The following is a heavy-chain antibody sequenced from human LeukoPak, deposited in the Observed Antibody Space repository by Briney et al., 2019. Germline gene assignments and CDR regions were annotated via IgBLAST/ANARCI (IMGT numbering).Heavy chain of an antibody. D-gene: IGHD2-2*01. Sequence: PGGSLRLSCAASGFTFSSYWMSWVRQAPGKGLEWVANIKQSGSEKYYVDSVKGRFTSSRDNAKNSLYLQMNSLTAEDTAVYYCARAWYGVVPACVFDYWGQGSLVTVSS. J-gene: IGHJ4*02. CDR3: ARAWYGVVPACVFDY. V-gene: IGHV3-7*01. CDR1: GFTFSSYW. CDR2: IKQSGSEK.